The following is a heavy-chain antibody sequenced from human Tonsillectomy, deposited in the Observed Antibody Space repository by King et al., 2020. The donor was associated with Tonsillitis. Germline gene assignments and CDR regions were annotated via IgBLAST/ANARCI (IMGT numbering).Heavy chain of an antibody. J-gene: IGHJ3*02. CDR1: GFTFSDYY. D-gene: IGHD3-16*02. CDR2: ISTSSSYT. V-gene: IGHV3-11*06. CDR3: ARDGRYVDVPIVFVVAHAFDI. Sequence: VQLVESGGGLVKPGGSLRLSCAASGFTFSDYYMSWIRQAPGKGLEWVSYISTSSSYTNYADSVKGRFTISRDNAKNSLFLQMNSLRAVDTAVYYCARDGRYVDVPIVFVVAHAFDIWGQGTMVTVSS.